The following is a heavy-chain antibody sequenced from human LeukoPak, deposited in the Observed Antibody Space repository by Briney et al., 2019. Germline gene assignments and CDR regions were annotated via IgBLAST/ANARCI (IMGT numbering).Heavy chain of an antibody. CDR2: ISAYNGNT. V-gene: IGHV1-18*01. CDR3: ARVKGLVVVVAATGLNWFDP. J-gene: IGHJ5*02. CDR1: GYTFTSYG. D-gene: IGHD2-15*01. Sequence: ASVKVSCMASGYTFTSYGISWVRQAPGQGLEWMGWISAYNGNTNYAQELQGRVTMTTDTSTSTAYMELRSLRSDDTAVYYCARVKGLVVVVAATGLNWFDPWGQGTLVTVSS.